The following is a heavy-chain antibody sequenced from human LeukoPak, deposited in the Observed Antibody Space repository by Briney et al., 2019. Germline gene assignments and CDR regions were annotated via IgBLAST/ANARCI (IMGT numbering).Heavy chain of an antibody. Sequence: SETLSLTCAVYGGSFSGYYWSWIRDPPGKGLEWIGEINHSGSTNYNPSLKSRVTISVDTSKNQFSLKLSSVTAADTAVYYCARGRGNYSRCFPPWGQATLVTVSS. CDR3: ARGRGNYSRCFPP. J-gene: IGHJ5*02. V-gene: IGHV4-34*01. CDR1: GGSFSGYY. CDR2: INHSGST. D-gene: IGHD1-26*01.